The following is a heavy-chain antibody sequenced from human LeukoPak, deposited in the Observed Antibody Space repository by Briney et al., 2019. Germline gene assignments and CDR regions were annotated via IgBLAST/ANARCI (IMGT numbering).Heavy chain of an antibody. CDR2: FDPDEAET. CDR3: ATGQTTPVLVDTLHF. J-gene: IGHJ4*02. D-gene: IGHD4-17*01. Sequence: ASVKVSCKVSGYTVTELSIHWVRQAPGKGLEWMGGFDPDEAETVFAGKFQGRATMAEDTSTNTAYMELTSLRSEDTAVYYCATGQTTPVLVDTLHFWGQGTLVTVSS. V-gene: IGHV1-24*01. CDR1: GYTVTELS.